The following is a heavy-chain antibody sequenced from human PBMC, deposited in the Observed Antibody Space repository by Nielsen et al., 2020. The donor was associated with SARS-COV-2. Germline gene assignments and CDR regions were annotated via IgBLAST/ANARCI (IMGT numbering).Heavy chain of an antibody. CDR1: GFTFSSYG. CDR2: IWYDGSNK. D-gene: IGHD3-9*01. CDR3: ARRPGWDAGLMDV. Sequence: GGSLRLSCAASGFTFSSYGMHWVRQAPGKGLEWVAVIWYDGSNKYYADSVKGRFTISRDNSKNTLYLQMNSLRAEDTAVYYCARRPGWDAGLMDVWGQGTTVTVSS. V-gene: IGHV3-33*01. J-gene: IGHJ6*02.